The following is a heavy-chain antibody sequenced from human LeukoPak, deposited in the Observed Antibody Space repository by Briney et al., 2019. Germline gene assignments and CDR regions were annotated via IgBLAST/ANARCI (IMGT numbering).Heavy chain of an antibody. CDR3: ARVFKYCSGGSCSRPYYYYGMDV. J-gene: IGHJ6*02. Sequence: SETLSLTCAVSGGSISSSNWWSWVRQPPGKGLEWIGEIYHSGSTNYNPSLKSRVTISVDKSKNQFSLKLSSVTAADTAVYYCARVFKYCSGGSCSRPYYYYGMDVWGQGTTVTVSS. D-gene: IGHD2-15*01. V-gene: IGHV4-4*02. CDR2: IYHSGST. CDR1: GGSISSSNW.